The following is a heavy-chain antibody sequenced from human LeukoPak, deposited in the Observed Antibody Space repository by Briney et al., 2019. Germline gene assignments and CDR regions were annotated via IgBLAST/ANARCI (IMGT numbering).Heavy chain of an antibody. J-gene: IGHJ4*02. Sequence: ASVKVSCKASGYTFTSYYMHWVRQAPGQGLEWMGIINPSGGSTSYAQKFQGRVTMTRDMSTSTVYMELSSLRSEDTAVYYCARDRYSGGSGWRIDYWGQGTLVTASS. D-gene: IGHD6-19*01. CDR3: ARDRYSGGSGWRIDY. V-gene: IGHV1-46*01. CDR1: GYTFTSYY. CDR2: INPSGGST.